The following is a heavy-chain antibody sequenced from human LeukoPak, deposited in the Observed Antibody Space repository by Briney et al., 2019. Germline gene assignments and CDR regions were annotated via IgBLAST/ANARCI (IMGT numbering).Heavy chain of an antibody. CDR3: ARDSGLTADYYYYIDV. D-gene: IGHD3-10*01. CDR2: INTDGSST. CDR1: GFTFRSYW. J-gene: IGHJ6*03. V-gene: IGHV3-74*01. Sequence: PGGSLRLSCAASGFTFRSYWMHWVRQAPGKGLVWVSRINTDGSSTSHADSMKGRFTISRDNAKNTLYLQINSLRAEDTAVYYCARDSGLTADYYYYIDVWGKGTTVTVSS.